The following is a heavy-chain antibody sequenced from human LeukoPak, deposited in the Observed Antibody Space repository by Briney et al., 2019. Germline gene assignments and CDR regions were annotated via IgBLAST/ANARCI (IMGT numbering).Heavy chain of an antibody. J-gene: IGHJ5*01. Sequence: SETLSLTCTVSDGSNSSSSYYWGWIRQPPGKGLEWIGSIYYSGSTYYNPSLKSRVTISVDTSKNQFSLKLSSVTAEDTAVYYCARDYSNSWFDSWGQGTLVTVSS. CDR1: DGSNSSSSYY. CDR2: IYYSGST. CDR3: ARDYSNSWFDS. D-gene: IGHD4-11*01. V-gene: IGHV4-39*07.